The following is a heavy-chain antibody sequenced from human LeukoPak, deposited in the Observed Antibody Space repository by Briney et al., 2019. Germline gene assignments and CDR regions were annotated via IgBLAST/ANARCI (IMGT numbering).Heavy chain of an antibody. V-gene: IGHV4-59*01. D-gene: IGHD3-16*01. J-gene: IGHJ4*02. CDR3: TRGHWALDY. CDR2: IHHTGSF. CDR1: GASTSDYY. Sequence: PSETLSLTCTIFGASTSDYYWSWVRQPPGKGLEWIGYIHHTGSFDYNPSLNSRATISLDTSKNQFSLKLTSVTAADTAVYYCTRGHWALDYWGQGTLVTVSS.